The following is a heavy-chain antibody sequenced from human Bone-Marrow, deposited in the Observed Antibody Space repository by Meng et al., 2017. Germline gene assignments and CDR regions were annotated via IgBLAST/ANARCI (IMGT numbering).Heavy chain of an antibody. Sequence: QVQLVKSGAEVKKPGSSVKVSCKASGGTFSSYTISWVRQAPGQGLEWMGRIIPFVGIANYAQKFQGRVTITADKSTSTAYMELSSLRSEDTAVYYCARAAVADLNWYFDLWGRGTLVTVSS. D-gene: IGHD6-19*01. CDR2: IIPFVGIA. J-gene: IGHJ2*01. CDR3: ARAAVADLNWYFDL. CDR1: GGTFSSYT. V-gene: IGHV1-69*02.